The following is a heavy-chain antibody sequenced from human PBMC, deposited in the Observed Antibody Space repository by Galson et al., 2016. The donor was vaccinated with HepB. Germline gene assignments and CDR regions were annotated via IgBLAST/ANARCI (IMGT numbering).Heavy chain of an antibody. D-gene: IGHD3-3*01. Sequence: TLSLTCTVSGDSISSAGYYWNWVRQHPEKGLEWIGYIYSSGGPIYNPSLKGRVIISSDTSQNQFSLRLSSVTAADTAVYFCARDLGRFVDYYGMDVWGQGTTVTVSS. CDR2: IYSSGGP. CDR1: GDSISSAGYY. J-gene: IGHJ6*02. V-gene: IGHV4-31*03. CDR3: ARDLGRFVDYYGMDV.